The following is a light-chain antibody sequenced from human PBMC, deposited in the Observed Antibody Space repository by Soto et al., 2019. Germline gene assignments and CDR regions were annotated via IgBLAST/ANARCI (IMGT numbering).Light chain of an antibody. Sequence: DIQMTQSPSTLSASVGDRVTITCRASQNIGNWLAWYQQKPGKAPKFVIYDASILESGVPSRFSGSGSGTEFTLTINSLQPDDFATYYCQQYNGYPYTFGQGTKVDIK. V-gene: IGKV1-5*01. CDR2: DAS. CDR3: QQYNGYPYT. CDR1: QNIGNW. J-gene: IGKJ2*01.